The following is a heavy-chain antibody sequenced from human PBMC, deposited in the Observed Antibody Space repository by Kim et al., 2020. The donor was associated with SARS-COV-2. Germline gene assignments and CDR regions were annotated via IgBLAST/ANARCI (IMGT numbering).Heavy chain of an antibody. V-gene: IGHV4-39*01. CDR1: GGSISSSSYY. D-gene: IGHD3-22*01. CDR2: IYYSGSN. J-gene: IGHJ4*02. Sequence: SETLSLTCTVSGGSISSSSYYWGWIRQPPGKGLEWIGSIYYSGSNYYNPSLKSRVTISVDTSKNQFSLKLSSVTAADTAVYYCARRYYYDSSGHRWGQGTLVTVSS. CDR3: ARRYYYDSSGHR.